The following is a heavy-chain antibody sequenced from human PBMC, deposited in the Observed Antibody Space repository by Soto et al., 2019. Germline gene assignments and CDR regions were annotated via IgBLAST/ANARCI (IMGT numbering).Heavy chain of an antibody. CDR3: ARGGYSSSWYYYYYMDV. V-gene: IGHV1-8*01. CDR2: MNPNSGNT. J-gene: IGHJ6*03. CDR1: GYTFTSYD. Sequence: ASVKVSCKASGYTFTSYDINWVRQATGQGLEWMGWMNPNSGNTGYAQKFQGRVTMTRNTSISTAYMELSSLRSEDTAVYYCARGGYSSSWYYYYYMDVWGKGTTVTVSS. D-gene: IGHD6-13*01.